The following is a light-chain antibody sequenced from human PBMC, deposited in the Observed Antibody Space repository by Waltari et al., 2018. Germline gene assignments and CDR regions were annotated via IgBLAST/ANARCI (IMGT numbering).Light chain of an antibody. J-gene: IGKJ1*01. V-gene: IGKV1-5*01. CDR3: RQHDGSPPWT. Sequence: DSQMTQSPSSLSASVGDRTTTTCRASHDISTCLSWYQQQPGKAPTLLLFCASYLETGVPLRFSGAGSGTEFTLPINSLQPEDFSTYYCRQHDGSPPWTFGQGTTV. CDR1: HDISTC. CDR2: CAS.